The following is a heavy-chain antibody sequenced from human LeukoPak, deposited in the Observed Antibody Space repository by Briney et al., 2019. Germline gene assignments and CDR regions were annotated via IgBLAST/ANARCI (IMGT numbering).Heavy chain of an antibody. CDR2: ISSNGGNT. J-gene: IGHJ4*02. V-gene: IGHV3-64D*06. CDR3: VKRASSSWYGDF. D-gene: IGHD6-13*01. Sequence: GGSLRLSCAASGFTFSTSAMHWVRQAPGKGLEYVSAISSNGGNTNYADSVKGRFTISRDNSKSTLYLQMSSLRPEDTAVYYCVKRASSSWYGDFWGQGTLVTVSS. CDR1: GFTFSTSA.